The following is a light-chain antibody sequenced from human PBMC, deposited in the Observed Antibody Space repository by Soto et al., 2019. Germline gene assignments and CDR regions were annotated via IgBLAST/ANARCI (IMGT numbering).Light chain of an antibody. CDR1: SSDVGGYNY. Sequence: QSALAEPASVSGSPGQSITISCTGTSSDVGGYNYVSWYQQHPGKAPKLMIYEVSHWPSGVSIRFSGSKSGNTASLTISGLQAEDEADYYCSSYTSSSTYVFGTGTKVTLL. J-gene: IGLJ1*01. V-gene: IGLV2-14*01. CDR3: SSYTSSSTYV. CDR2: EVS.